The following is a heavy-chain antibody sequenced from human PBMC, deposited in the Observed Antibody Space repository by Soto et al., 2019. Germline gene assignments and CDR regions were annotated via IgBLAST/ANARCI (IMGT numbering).Heavy chain of an antibody. CDR2: IIPIFGTA. V-gene: IGHV1-69*01. D-gene: IGHD4-17*01. Sequence: QVQLVQSGAEVKKPGSSVKVSCKVSGGTFSSYAISWVRQAPGQGLEWMVGIIPIFGTANYAQKFQGRVTITADESTTTAHMVLTSLRSEDTAVYYCARGKGVYAVTPKTGMDVWGQGTTVTVSS. J-gene: IGHJ6*02. CDR1: GGTFSSYA. CDR3: ARGKGVYAVTPKTGMDV.